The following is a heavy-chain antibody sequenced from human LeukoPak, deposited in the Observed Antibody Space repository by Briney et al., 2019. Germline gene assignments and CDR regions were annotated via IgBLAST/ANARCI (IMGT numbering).Heavy chain of an antibody. Sequence: SKTLSLTCAVYGGSFSGYYWSWIRQPPGKGLEWIGEINHSGSTNYNPSLKSRVTISVDTSKNQFSLKLSSVTAADTAVYYCARGESGYYGSGSYLYYYYYMDVWGKGTTVTISS. J-gene: IGHJ6*03. CDR1: GGSFSGYY. V-gene: IGHV4-34*01. D-gene: IGHD3-10*01. CDR2: INHSGST. CDR3: ARGESGYYGSGSYLYYYYYMDV.